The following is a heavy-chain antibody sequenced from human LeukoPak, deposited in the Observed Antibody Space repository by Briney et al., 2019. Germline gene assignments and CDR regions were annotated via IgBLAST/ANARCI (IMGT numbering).Heavy chain of an antibody. D-gene: IGHD6-19*01. Sequence: GRSLRLSCAASGFTFSSYAMHWVRQAPGKGLEYVSTISSNGGSTYYADSVKGRFTISRDNSKNTLYLQMGSLRAEDMAVYYCAREGYSSGWYYFDYWGQGTLVTASS. CDR3: AREGYSSGWYYFDY. V-gene: IGHV3-64*02. CDR1: GFTFSSYA. CDR2: ISSNGGST. J-gene: IGHJ4*02.